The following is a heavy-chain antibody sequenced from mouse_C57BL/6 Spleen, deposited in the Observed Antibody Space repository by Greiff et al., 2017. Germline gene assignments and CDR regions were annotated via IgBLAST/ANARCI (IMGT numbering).Heavy chain of an antibody. Sequence: VQLQESGAELVRPGASVTLSCKASGYTFTDYEMHWVKQTPVHGLEWIGAIDPETGGTAYNQKFKGKTILTADKSSSTAYMELRSLTSGDSAVYYCTRQEVRSFAYWGQGTLVTVSA. CDR3: TRQEVRSFAY. V-gene: IGHV1-15*01. CDR2: IDPETGGT. J-gene: IGHJ3*01. CDR1: GYTFTDYE. D-gene: IGHD1-1*01.